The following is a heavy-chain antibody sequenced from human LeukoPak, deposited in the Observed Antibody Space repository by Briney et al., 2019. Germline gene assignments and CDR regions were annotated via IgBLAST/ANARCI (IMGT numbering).Heavy chain of an antibody. J-gene: IGHJ4*02. CDR3: AKDNSRDGYSTFDY. V-gene: IGHV3-9*01. Sequence: PGGSLRLSCAASRFTFDDYVMHWVRQAPGRGLEWVSGISWNGGSIGYADSVKGRFTISRDNAKNSLYLQMNSLRAEDTALYYCAKDNSRDGYSTFDYWGQGTLVTVSS. CDR2: ISWNGGSI. CDR1: RFTFDDYV. D-gene: IGHD5-24*01.